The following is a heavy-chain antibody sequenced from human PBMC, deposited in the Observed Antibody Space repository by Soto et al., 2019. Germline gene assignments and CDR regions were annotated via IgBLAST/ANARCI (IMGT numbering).Heavy chain of an antibody. CDR2: IYYSGST. J-gene: IGHJ4*02. Sequence: QVRLQESGPGLVKPSQTLSLTCTVSGDSIGNGDYYWSWIRQPPGKGLEWIGYIYYSGSTFYTPSLQSRLTMSVDTSKNQFSLKLNSVTAADTAVYYCARAGYDSGGYDHGWKYFDYWGQGTLVPVSS. V-gene: IGHV4-30-4*01. CDR3: ARAGYDSGGYDHGWKYFDY. CDR1: GDSIGNGDYY. D-gene: IGHD3-22*01.